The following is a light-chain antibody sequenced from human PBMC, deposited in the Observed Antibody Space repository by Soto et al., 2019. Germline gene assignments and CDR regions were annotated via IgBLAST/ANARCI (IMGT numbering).Light chain of an antibody. J-gene: IGKJ5*01. Sequence: EVVLTQSPATLSLSPGERATLSFRASQSVSSYLAWYQQKPGQAPRLLIYDASNRATGIPARFSGSGSGTDFTLTISSLEPEDFAVYYCQQRNYWQVTFGQGTRLEIK. CDR3: QQRNYWQVT. CDR2: DAS. V-gene: IGKV3-11*01. CDR1: QSVSSY.